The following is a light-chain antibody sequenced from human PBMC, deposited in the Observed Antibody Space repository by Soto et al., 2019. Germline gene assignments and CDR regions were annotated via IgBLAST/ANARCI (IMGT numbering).Light chain of an antibody. J-gene: IGKJ4*01. CDR3: QQCRNWPLT. V-gene: IGKV3-15*01. CDR1: QNVYNN. Sequence: EIVMTQSPATLSVSPGEGATLSCKASQNVYNNLAWYQQRPGQPPRLLIYDASTRATGISARFSGSGFGTEFSLTFSSLQFEDFAVYFCQQCRNWPLTFGGGTKVDNK. CDR2: DAS.